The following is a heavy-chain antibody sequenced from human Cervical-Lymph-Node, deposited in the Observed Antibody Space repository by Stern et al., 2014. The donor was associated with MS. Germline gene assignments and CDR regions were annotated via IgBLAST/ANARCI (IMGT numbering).Heavy chain of an antibody. Sequence: VQLVESGGGVVQPGRSLRLSCAAAGFTFSSHAIHWVRQAPGKGLEWVADISYDGSKKYYVDSVKGRFTISRDNSRDTVYLHMNNLRAEDTAVYYCARDFCRNGRTDSFFDSWGQGTLVTVSS. V-gene: IGHV3-30-3*01. D-gene: IGHD2-8*02. CDR3: ARDFCRNGRTDSFFDS. J-gene: IGHJ4*02. CDR1: GFTFSSHA. CDR2: ISYDGSKK.